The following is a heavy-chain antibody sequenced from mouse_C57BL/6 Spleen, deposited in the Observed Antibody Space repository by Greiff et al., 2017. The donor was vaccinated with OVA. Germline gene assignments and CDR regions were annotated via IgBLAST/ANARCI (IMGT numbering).Heavy chain of an antibody. Sequence: EVKLMESGGGLVKPGGSLKLSCAASGFTFSDYGMHWVRQAPEKGLEWVAYISSGSSTIYYADTVKGRFTISRDNAKNTLFLQMTSLRSGDTAMYYCARYLYWYVDVWGTGTTVTVSS. CDR2: ISSGSSTI. CDR1: GFTFSDYG. J-gene: IGHJ1*03. CDR3: ARYLYWYVDV. D-gene: IGHD5-1*01. V-gene: IGHV5-17*01.